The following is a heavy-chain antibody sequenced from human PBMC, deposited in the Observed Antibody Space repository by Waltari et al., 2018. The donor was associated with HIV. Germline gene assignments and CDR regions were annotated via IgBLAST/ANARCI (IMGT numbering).Heavy chain of an antibody. CDR1: GYHFISYG. CDR3: ARDLELGSGPYYYYGMDV. J-gene: IGHJ6*02. V-gene: IGHV1-18*01. D-gene: IGHD1-1*01. Sequence: QVHLVQSGAEVKKPGASVKVSCKAPGYHFISYGISWVRQAPEHGLEWMGWISAYNGNTKYAQKRQGRVTMTTDTSTSTAYMELRSLRSDDTAVYYCARDLELGSGPYYYYGMDVWGRGTTVTVSS. CDR2: ISAYNGNT.